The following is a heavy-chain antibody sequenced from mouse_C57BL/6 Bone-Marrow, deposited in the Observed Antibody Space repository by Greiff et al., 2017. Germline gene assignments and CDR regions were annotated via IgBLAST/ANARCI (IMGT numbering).Heavy chain of an antibody. CDR1: GYTFTSYW. J-gene: IGHJ2*01. CDR3: ARNYYGHGYYFDY. Sequence: VQLQQPGAELVKPGASVKMSCKASGYTFTSYWITWVKQRPGQSLEWIGDIYPGSGSTNYNEKFKCKATLTVDTSSSTGYMQLRSLTLKDSAVYYCARNYYGHGYYFDYWGQGTTLTVSS. V-gene: IGHV1-55*01. D-gene: IGHD1-2*01. CDR2: IYPGSGST.